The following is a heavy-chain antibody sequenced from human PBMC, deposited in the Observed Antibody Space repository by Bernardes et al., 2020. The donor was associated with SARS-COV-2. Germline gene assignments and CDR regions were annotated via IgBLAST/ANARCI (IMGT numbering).Heavy chain of an antibody. J-gene: IGHJ4*02. CDR1: GLTFSSYS. CDR2: ISSRGTYI. V-gene: IGHV3-21*01. CDR3: ARGQVRGYYFDY. Sequence: GGSLRVSCAASGLTFSSYSMNWVRQAPGKGLEWVASISSRGTYIYDTDSVKGRFTISRDNTKNSLYLQMNSLRAEDTAVYYCARGQVRGYYFDYWGQGALVTVSS. D-gene: IGHD3-16*01.